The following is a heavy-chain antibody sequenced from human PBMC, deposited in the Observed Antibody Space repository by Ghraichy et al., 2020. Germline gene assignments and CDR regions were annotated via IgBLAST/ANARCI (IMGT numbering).Heavy chain of an antibody. V-gene: IGHV4-61*02. Sequence: SQTLSLTCTVSGGSISSGSYYWSWIRQPAGKGLEWIGRIYTSGSTNYNPSLKSRVTISVDTSKNQFSLKLSSVTAADTAVYYCASEGSGAFDIWGQGTMVTVSS. CDR1: GGSISSGSYY. D-gene: IGHD3-10*01. J-gene: IGHJ3*02. CDR2: IYTSGST. CDR3: ASEGSGAFDI.